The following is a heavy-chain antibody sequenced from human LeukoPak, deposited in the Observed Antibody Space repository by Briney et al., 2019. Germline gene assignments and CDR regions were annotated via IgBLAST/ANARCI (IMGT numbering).Heavy chain of an antibody. CDR2: INWNGGST. Sequence: GGSLRLSCAASGFTFDDYGMSWVRQAPGKGLEWVSGINWNGGSTGYADSVKGRFTISRDNAKNSLYLQMNSLRAEDTALYYCARGGLRYFATNYMDVWGKGATVTASS. CDR3: ARGGLRYFATNYMDV. V-gene: IGHV3-20*04. D-gene: IGHD3-9*01. CDR1: GFTFDDYG. J-gene: IGHJ6*03.